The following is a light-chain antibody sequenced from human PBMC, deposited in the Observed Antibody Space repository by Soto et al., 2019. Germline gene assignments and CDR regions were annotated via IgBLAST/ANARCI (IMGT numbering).Light chain of an antibody. CDR1: XIGGKS. CDR3: QVWDSSRDHWV. J-gene: IGLJ3*02. Sequence: SYELTQPPSLSVAPXXXASLICGXXXIGGKSVHWYQQKPGQAPVLVIFYDRDRPSGIPDRFSGSNSGDTATLTISRVEDGDEADYYCQVWDSSRDHWVFGGGTKLTVL. V-gene: IGLV3-21*04. CDR2: YDR.